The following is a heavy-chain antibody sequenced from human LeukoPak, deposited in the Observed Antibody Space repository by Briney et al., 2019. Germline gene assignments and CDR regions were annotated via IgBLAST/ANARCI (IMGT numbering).Heavy chain of an antibody. Sequence: PSETLSLTCTVSGDSISYNYWSWIRQPPGKGLEWIGYIYYSGSTDYNPSLKSRVSISVDTSKNQFSLKLNSVTPADTAVYYCARDGKISPYSGMDVWGQGITVTVSS. V-gene: IGHV4-59*01. CDR2: IYYSGST. CDR3: ARDGKISPYSGMDV. D-gene: IGHD1-26*01. J-gene: IGHJ6*02. CDR1: GDSISYNY.